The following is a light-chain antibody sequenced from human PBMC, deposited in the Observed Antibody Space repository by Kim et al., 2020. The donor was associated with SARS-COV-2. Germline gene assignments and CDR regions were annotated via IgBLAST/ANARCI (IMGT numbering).Light chain of an antibody. CDR2: DAS. Sequence: GDSVTITCRASQDINTWLAWYQQKPGEAPKLLIYDASILQSGVPLRFSGSGSGTEFTLAITSLQPDDFATYFCQAANTLPYTFGQGTKLEIK. CDR3: QAANTLPYT. V-gene: IGKV1-12*01. J-gene: IGKJ2*01. CDR1: QDINTW.